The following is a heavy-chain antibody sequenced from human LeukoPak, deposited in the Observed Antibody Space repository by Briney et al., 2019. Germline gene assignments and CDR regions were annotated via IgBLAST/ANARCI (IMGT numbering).Heavy chain of an antibody. V-gene: IGHV3-73*01. CDR2: IRSKANSYAT. D-gene: IGHD5-12*01. Sequence: GGSLKLSCAASEFSFSGSGMHWVRQASGKGLEWVGHIRSKANSYATAYAASVKGRFTISRDDSKNTAYLQMNSLKTEDTAVYYCSGYSGYDSYFMDVWGKGTTVTISS. CDR3: SGYSGYDSYFMDV. J-gene: IGHJ6*03. CDR1: EFSFSGSG.